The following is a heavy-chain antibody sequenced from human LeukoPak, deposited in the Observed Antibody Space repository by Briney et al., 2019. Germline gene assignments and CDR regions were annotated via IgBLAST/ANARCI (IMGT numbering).Heavy chain of an antibody. CDR3: ARDVSPGYCSGGSCYGSWFDP. J-gene: IGHJ5*02. V-gene: IGHV3-53*01. CDR1: GFTVSSNY. D-gene: IGHD2-15*01. Sequence: GGSLRLSCAASGFTVSSNYMSWVRQAPGQGLEWVSVIYSGGSTYYADSVKGRFTISRDNSKNTLYLQMNRLRAEDTAVYYCARDVSPGYCSGGSCYGSWFDPWGRGTLVTVSS. CDR2: IYSGGST.